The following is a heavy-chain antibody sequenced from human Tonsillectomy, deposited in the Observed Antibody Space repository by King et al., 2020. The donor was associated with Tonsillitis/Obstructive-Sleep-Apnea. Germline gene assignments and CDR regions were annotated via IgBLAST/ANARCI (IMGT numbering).Heavy chain of an antibody. J-gene: IGHJ4*02. V-gene: IGHV1-18*01. Sequence: VQLVESGAEVKKPGASGKVSWKASGYTFTSYGISWVRQAPGQGFEWVGWISGYNGNTNYAQKLQGRATMTTDTSTSTAYMELRSLRSDDTAVYYWSRDCSSTSCYYTISDYWGQGTLVTVSS. CDR3: SRDCSSTSCYYTISDY. CDR2: ISGYNGNT. D-gene: IGHD2-2*01. CDR1: GYTFTSYG.